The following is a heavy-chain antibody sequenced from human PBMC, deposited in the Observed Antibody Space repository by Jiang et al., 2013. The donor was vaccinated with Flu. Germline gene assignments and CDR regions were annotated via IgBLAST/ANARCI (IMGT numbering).Heavy chain of an antibody. V-gene: IGHV3-23*01. J-gene: IGHJ3*01. Sequence: VQLLESGGGLVQPGGSLRLSCAASGFTFSSYAMTWVRQAPGKGLEWISAVGGSGDRTYYADSVKGRFTISRDNSKNTLDLQMDSLRVEDTAVYYCAKEHLSAGYSTSWYGFRDAFDVWGQGTVVTVSS. CDR1: GFTFSSYA. D-gene: IGHD6-13*01. CDR2: VGGSGDRT. CDR3: AKEHLSAGYSTSWYGFRDAFDV.